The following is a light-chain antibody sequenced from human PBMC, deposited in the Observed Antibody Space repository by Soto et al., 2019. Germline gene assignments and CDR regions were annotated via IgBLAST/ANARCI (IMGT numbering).Light chain of an antibody. CDR1: QSISTW. CDR3: QQHNSYPRT. CDR2: TAS. V-gene: IGKV1-5*03. J-gene: IGKJ1*01. Sequence: DIQMTQSPSTLSASVGDRVTITCRASQSISTWLAWYQQKPGKAPKLLIYTASHLERGVRSRFSGSGSGTEFTLTISSLQPDDFATYFCQQHNSYPRTFGQGTKVE.